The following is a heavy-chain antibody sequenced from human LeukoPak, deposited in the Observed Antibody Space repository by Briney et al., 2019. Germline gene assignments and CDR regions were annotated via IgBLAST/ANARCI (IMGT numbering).Heavy chain of an antibody. V-gene: IGHV1-69*04. CDR2: IIPILGIA. Sequence: SVKVSCKASGGTFSSYAISWVRQAPGQGLEWMGRIIPILGIANYAQKFQGRVTTTADKSTSTAYMELSSLRSEDTAVYYCAREAHDYGDYLPDYWGQGTLVTVSS. J-gene: IGHJ4*02. CDR1: GGTFSSYA. CDR3: AREAHDYGDYLPDY. D-gene: IGHD4-17*01.